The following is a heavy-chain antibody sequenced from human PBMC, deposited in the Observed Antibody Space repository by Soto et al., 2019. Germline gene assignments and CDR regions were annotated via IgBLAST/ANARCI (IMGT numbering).Heavy chain of an antibody. V-gene: IGHV1-69*04. J-gene: IGHJ3*01. CDR1: GGPARSYT. CDR2: IIPLLGVP. CDR3: ARERFCSSTACYRDAFDV. Sequence: QVQLVQSGAEVRKPGSSVRVSCKASGGPARSYTLTWVRQAPGQGLEWMGRIIPLLGVPDYAQKFQGRLTIVADKITNTAYMDLSSLTSDDTALYYCARERFCSSTACYRDAFDVWGQGTQVTVSS. D-gene: IGHD2-2*01.